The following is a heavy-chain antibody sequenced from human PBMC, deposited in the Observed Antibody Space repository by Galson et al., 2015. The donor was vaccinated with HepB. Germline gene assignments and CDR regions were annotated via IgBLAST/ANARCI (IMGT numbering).Heavy chain of an antibody. J-gene: IGHJ4*02. V-gene: IGHV1-69*13. Sequence: SVKVSCKASGGTFSSYAISWVRQAPGQGLEWMGGIIPIFGTANYAQKFQGRVTITADESTSTAYMELSSLRSEDTAVYYCARGWVLTGTTSLGFDYWGQGTLVTVSS. CDR1: GGTFSSYA. D-gene: IGHD1-7*01. CDR2: IIPIFGTA. CDR3: ARGWVLTGTTSLGFDY.